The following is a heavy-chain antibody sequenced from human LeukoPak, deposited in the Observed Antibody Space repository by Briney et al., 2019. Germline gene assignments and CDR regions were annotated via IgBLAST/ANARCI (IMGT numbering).Heavy chain of an antibody. D-gene: IGHD5-12*01. Sequence: QPGGSLRLSCAASGFTFSSYAMSWVRQAPGKGLEWVSAISGSGGSTYYADSVKGRFTISRDNSKNTLYLQMNSLRAEDTAVYYCAITREMGYSGYDPAEYFQHWGQGTLVTVSS. CDR1: GFTFSSYA. CDR3: AITREMGYSGYDPAEYFQH. V-gene: IGHV3-23*01. CDR2: ISGSGGST. J-gene: IGHJ1*01.